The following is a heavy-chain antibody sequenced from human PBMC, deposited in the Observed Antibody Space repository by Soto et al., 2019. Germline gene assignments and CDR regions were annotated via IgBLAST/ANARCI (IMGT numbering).Heavy chain of an antibody. J-gene: IGHJ6*02. CDR2: ISAYNGNT. V-gene: IGHV1-18*03. D-gene: IGHD6-19*01. Sequence: ASVKVSCKASGYTFTSYGISWVRQAPGQGLEWMGWISAYNGNTNYAQKLQGRVTMTTDTSTSTAYMELRSLRSDDMAVYYCARDAGAGGSGWFGDYYYYYGMDVWGQGTMVTVSS. CDR1: GYTFTSYG. CDR3: ARDAGAGGSGWFGDYYYYYGMDV.